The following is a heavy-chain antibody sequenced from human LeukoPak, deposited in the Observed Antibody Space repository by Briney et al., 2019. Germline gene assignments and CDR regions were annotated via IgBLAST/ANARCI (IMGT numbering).Heavy chain of an antibody. D-gene: IGHD6-13*01. V-gene: IGHV3-11*05. CDR3: ARDLEAANTYYFDY. Sequence: KPGGSLRLSCAASGFTFSDYYMSWIRQAPGKGLEWVSCISSSSTYTNYADSVKGRFTISRDNAKNSLYLQINSLRAEDTAVYYCARDLEAANTYYFDYWGQGTMVTVSS. J-gene: IGHJ4*02. CDR1: GFTFSDYY. CDR2: ISSSSTYT.